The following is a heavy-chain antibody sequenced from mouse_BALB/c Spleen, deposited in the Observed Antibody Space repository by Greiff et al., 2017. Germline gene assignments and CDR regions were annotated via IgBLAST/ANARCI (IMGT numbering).Heavy chain of an antibody. D-gene: IGHD3-1*01. Sequence: EVKVVESGGGLVKPGGSLKLSCAASGFTFSDYYMYWVRQTPEKRLEWVATISDGGSYTYYPDSVKGRFTISRDNAKNNLYLQMSSLKSEDTAMYYCARDRGEVYFGVWGAGTTVTVSS. CDR3: ARDRGEVYFGV. V-gene: IGHV5-4*02. J-gene: IGHJ1*01. CDR1: GFTFSDYY. CDR2: ISDGGSYT.